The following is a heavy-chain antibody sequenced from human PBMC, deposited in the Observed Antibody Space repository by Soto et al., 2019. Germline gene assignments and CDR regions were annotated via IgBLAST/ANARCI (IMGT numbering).Heavy chain of an antibody. J-gene: IGHJ5*02. CDR3: ARDLYHHGSAYREFDP. D-gene: IGHD3-22*01. Sequence: ASVKVSCKASGYTFTDYYMHWVRQAPGQGLEYMGWINPNSGDTNYGQKVQGRVTMTRDTSINTAYMELSGLRSDDTAVYYCARDLYHHGSAYREFDPWGQGTLVTVSS. V-gene: IGHV1-2*02. CDR1: GYTFTDYY. CDR2: INPNSGDT.